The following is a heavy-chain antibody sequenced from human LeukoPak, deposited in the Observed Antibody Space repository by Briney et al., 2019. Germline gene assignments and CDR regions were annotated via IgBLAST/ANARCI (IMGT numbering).Heavy chain of an antibody. Sequence: GGSLRLSCAASGFTFSSYWMSWVRQAPGKGLEWVANIKKDGSEKYYVGSVKGRCTNSRDNANNSLYLQMNSLRAEDTVVYYCARAPGALHAFDIWGQGTMVTVSS. CDR1: GFTFSSYW. J-gene: IGHJ3*02. CDR2: IKKDGSEK. V-gene: IGHV3-7*01. D-gene: IGHD1-26*01. CDR3: ARAPGALHAFDI.